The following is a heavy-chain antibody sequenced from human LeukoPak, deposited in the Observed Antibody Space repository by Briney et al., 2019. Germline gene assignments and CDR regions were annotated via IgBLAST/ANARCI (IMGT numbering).Heavy chain of an antibody. CDR3: AKSKLQRNYYGSGSFGGIYYYMDV. J-gene: IGHJ6*03. V-gene: IGHV3-23*01. CDR1: GFTVSSNY. CDR2: ISGSGGST. Sequence: PGGSLRLSCAASGFTVSSNYMSWVRQAPGKGLEWVSAISGSGGSTYYADSVKGRFTISRDNSKNTLYLQMNSLRAEDTAVYYCAKSKLQRNYYGSGSFGGIYYYMDVWGKGTTVTISS. D-gene: IGHD3-10*01.